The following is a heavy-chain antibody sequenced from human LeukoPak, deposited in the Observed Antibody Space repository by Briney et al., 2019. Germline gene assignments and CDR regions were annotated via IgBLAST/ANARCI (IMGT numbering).Heavy chain of an antibody. V-gene: IGHV4-39*01. CDR1: GGSIGSSSYY. CDR3: ASLFKTGPHASYYMDV. J-gene: IGHJ6*03. D-gene: IGHD1-14*01. CDR2: IYYSGST. Sequence: PSETLSLTCTVSGGSIGSSSYYWGWIRQPPGKGLEWIGSIYYSGSTYYNPSLKSRVTISVDTSKNQFSLKLSSVTAADTAVYYCASLFKTGPHASYYMDVWGKGTTVTVSS.